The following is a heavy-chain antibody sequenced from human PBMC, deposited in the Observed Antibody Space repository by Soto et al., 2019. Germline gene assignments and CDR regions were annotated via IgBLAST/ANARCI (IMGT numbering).Heavy chain of an antibody. CDR3: AGDPLCHYNDSHASSFP. Sequence: ASVKVSCKASGGTFSTYTITWVRQAPGQGLEWMGRIIPIIGIINYAQKFQGRVTITADKFTGTAYMELTRLRSDDTAVYYCAGDPLCHYNDSHASSFPWGQGTLVPGSS. V-gene: IGHV1-69*04. CDR2: IIPIIGII. J-gene: IGHJ5*02. CDR1: GGTFSTYT. D-gene: IGHD3-22*01.